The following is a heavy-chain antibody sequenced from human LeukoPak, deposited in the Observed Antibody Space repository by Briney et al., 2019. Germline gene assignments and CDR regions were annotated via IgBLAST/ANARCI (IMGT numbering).Heavy chain of an antibody. J-gene: IGHJ3*02. CDR2: ISWNSGTI. CDR1: GFIFDDYA. V-gene: IGHV3-9*03. D-gene: IGHD1-26*01. Sequence: GGSLRLSCAASGFIFDDYAMHWVRQAPGKGLEWVSGISWNSGTIGYADSVKGRFTMSRDNAKNPLYPQMNSLRVEDMALYYCAKALGGSYYIAFDIWGQGTMVTVSS. CDR3: AKALGGSYYIAFDI.